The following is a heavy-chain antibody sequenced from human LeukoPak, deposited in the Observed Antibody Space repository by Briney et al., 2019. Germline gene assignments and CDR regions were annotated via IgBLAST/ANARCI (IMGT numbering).Heavy chain of an antibody. Sequence: GGSLRLSCAASGFTFSSYAMHWVRQAPGKGLEWVAVISYDGSNKYYADSVKGRFTISRDNSKNTLYLQMNSLRAEDTAVYYCARDPSYGSGSFMSYWGQRTLVTVSS. J-gene: IGHJ4*02. CDR2: ISYDGSNK. CDR1: GFTFSSYA. D-gene: IGHD3-10*01. CDR3: ARDPSYGSGSFMSY. V-gene: IGHV3-30-3*01.